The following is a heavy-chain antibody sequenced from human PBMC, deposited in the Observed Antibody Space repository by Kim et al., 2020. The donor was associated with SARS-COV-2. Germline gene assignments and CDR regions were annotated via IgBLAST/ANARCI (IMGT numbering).Heavy chain of an antibody. V-gene: IGHV4-59*09. CDR3: ARGPAATYYYGMDV. J-gene: IGHJ6*02. Sequence: HPSPKRRFTTSVETSKNQFSLKLGSVTAADTAVYYCARGPAATYYYGMDVWGQGTTVTVSS. D-gene: IGHD2-2*01.